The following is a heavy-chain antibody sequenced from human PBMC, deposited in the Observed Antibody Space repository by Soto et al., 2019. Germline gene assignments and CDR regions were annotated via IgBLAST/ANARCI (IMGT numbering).Heavy chain of an antibody. Sequence: ASVKVSCKASGYTFTSYGISWVRQAPGQGLEWMGWISAYNGNTNYAQKLQGRVTMTTDTSTSTAYMELRSLRSDDTAVYYCARMKDIVVVLAGLVYYGIDVWDQGTRVTVSS. CDR1: GYTFTSYG. V-gene: IGHV1-18*01. CDR2: ISAYNGNT. J-gene: IGHJ6*02. CDR3: ARMKDIVVVLAGLVYYGIDV. D-gene: IGHD2-15*01.